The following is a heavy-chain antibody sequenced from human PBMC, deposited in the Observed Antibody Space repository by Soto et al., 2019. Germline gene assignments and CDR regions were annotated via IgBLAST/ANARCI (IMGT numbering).Heavy chain of an antibody. CDR1: GGTFSSYA. V-gene: IGHV1-69*13. D-gene: IGHD4-17*01. Sequence: EASVKVSCKASGGTFSSYAISWVRQAPGQGLEWMGGIIPIFGTANYAQKFQGRVTITADESTSTAYMELSSLRSDDTAVYYCARDHADDYGDYENAFDIWGQGTMVTVSS. J-gene: IGHJ3*02. CDR3: ARDHADDYGDYENAFDI. CDR2: IIPIFGTA.